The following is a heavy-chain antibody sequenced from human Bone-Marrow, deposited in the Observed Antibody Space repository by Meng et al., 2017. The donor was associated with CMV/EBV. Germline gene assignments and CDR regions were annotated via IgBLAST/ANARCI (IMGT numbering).Heavy chain of an antibody. J-gene: IGHJ6*02. CDR1: GGSISSSSYY. CDR3: ARGDCSSTSCYPYYGMDV. CDR2: IYYSGST. V-gene: IGHV4-39*07. Sequence: GSLRLSCTVSGGSISSSSYYWGWNRQPPGKGLEWIGSIYYSGSTYYNPSLKSRVTISVDTSKNQFSLKLSSVTAADTAVYYCARGDCSSTSCYPYYGMDVWGQGTTVTVSS. D-gene: IGHD2-2*01.